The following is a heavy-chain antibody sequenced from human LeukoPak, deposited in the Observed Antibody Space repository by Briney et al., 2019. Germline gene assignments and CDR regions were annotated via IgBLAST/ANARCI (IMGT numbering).Heavy chain of an antibody. J-gene: IGHJ4*02. CDR3: ARDGLVAATPFDY. Sequence: PGGSLRLSCAASGFTFSDYSMTWVRQAPGKGLEWVSSITPSGTITHYADSVKGRFTISRDSSQNTLSLQMNSLRAEDTAVYYCARDGLVAATPFDYWGQGTLVTVSS. D-gene: IGHD2-15*01. V-gene: IGHV3-23*01. CDR2: ITPSGTIT. CDR1: GFTFSDYS.